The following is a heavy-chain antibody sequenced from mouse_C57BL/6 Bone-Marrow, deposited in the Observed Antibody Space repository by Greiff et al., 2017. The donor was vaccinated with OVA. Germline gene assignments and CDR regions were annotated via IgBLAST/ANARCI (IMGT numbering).Heavy chain of an antibody. V-gene: IGHV5-9*01. D-gene: IGHD1-1*01. CDR1: GFTFSSYT. CDR3: ARDYYGSRSPSYYAMDY. J-gene: IGHJ4*01. CDR2: ISGGGGNT. Sequence: EVKLVESGGGLVKPGASLKLSCAASGFTFSSYTMSWVRQTPEKRLEWVATISGGGGNTYYPDSVKGRFTISRDNANITLYLHMSSLRSEDTALYYCARDYYGSRSPSYYAMDYWGRGTSVTVTS.